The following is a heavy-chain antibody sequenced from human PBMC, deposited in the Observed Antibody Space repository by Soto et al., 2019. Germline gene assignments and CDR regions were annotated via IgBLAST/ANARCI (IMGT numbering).Heavy chain of an antibody. J-gene: IGHJ4*02. CDR1: GFTFSSYA. CDR3: AKVRGIAARQGYFDY. Sequence: GGSLRLSCAASGFTFSSYAMSWVRQAPGKGLEWVSAISGSGGSTYYADSVKGRFTISRDNSKNTLYLQMNSLRAEDTVVYYCAKVRGIAARQGYFDYWGQGTLVTVSS. CDR2: ISGSGGST. V-gene: IGHV3-23*01. D-gene: IGHD6-6*01.